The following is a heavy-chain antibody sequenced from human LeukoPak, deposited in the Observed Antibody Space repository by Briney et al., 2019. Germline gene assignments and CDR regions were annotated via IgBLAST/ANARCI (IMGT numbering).Heavy chain of an antibody. CDR1: GFTVSSNY. Sequence: TGGSLRLSCAASGFTVSSNYMSWVRQAPGKGLEWVSVIYSDGRTFYADSVKGRFTISRDNSKNTVYLQMNSLRADDTAVYYCARVVVAATPNEWFDPWGQGTLVTVSS. CDR3: ARVVVAATPNEWFDP. J-gene: IGHJ5*02. CDR2: IYSDGRT. D-gene: IGHD2-15*01. V-gene: IGHV3-66*01.